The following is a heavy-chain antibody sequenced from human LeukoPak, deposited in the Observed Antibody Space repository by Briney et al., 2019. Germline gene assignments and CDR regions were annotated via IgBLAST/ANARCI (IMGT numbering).Heavy chain of an antibody. CDR3: ARVGGGATTDWFDP. V-gene: IGHV4-4*07. Sequence: PSETLSLTCTVSGGSISSYYWSWIRQPAGKGLEWIGRIYTSGSTNYNPSLKSRATMSVDTSKNQFSLKLSSVTAADTAVYYCARVGGGATTDWFDPWGQGTLVTVSS. CDR1: GGSISSYY. CDR2: IYTSGST. J-gene: IGHJ5*02. D-gene: IGHD1-26*01.